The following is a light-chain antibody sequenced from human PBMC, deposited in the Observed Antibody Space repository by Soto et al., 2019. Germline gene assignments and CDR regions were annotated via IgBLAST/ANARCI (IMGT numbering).Light chain of an antibody. Sequence: EIVMTQSPATLSVSPGVRATLSCRASQCVSSNLAWYQQKPGQAPRLLIYGASTRATGIPARFSGSGSGTEFTLTISSLQSEDFAVYYCQQYNNWPRTFGQGTKVEIK. CDR1: QCVSSN. CDR3: QQYNNWPRT. CDR2: GAS. J-gene: IGKJ1*01. V-gene: IGKV3-15*01.